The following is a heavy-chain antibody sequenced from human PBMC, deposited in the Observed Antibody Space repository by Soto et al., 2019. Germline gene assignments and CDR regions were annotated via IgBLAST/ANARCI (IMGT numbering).Heavy chain of an antibody. CDR1: GFTFSSYS. CDR2: ISSSSSYI. D-gene: IGHD3-3*01. Sequence: GESLKISCAASGFTFSSYSMNLVRQAPGKGLGWVSSISSSSSYIYYADSVKGRFTISRDNAKNSLYLQMNSLRAEDTAVYYCASAIFGVVPWFDPWGQGTLVTVSS. J-gene: IGHJ5*02. CDR3: ASAIFGVVPWFDP. V-gene: IGHV3-21*01.